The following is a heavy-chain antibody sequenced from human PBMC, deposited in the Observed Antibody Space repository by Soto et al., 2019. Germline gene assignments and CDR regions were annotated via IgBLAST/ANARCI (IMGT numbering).Heavy chain of an antibody. V-gene: IGHV4-59*01. J-gene: IGHJ6*02. CDR1: GGSISSYY. CDR2: IYYSGST. CDR3: ARDSALMARELVPPGNYYYYYGMDV. Sequence: PSETLSLTCTVSGGSISSYYWSWIRQPPGKGLEWIGYIYYSGSTNYNPSLKSRVTISVDTSKNQFSLKLSSVTAADTAVYYCARDSALMARELVPPGNYYYYYGMDVWGQGTTVTVSS. D-gene: IGHD3-10*01.